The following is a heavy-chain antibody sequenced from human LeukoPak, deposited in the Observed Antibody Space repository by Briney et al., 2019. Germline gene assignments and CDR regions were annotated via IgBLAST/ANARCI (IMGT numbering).Heavy chain of an antibody. D-gene: IGHD5-12*01. Sequence: SETLSLTCTVSGGSISSSSYYWGWIRQXXXKGLEWIGSIYYSGSTYYNPSLKSRVTISVDTSKNQFSLKLSSVTAADTAVYYCARPVRDGYNFYFDYWGQGTLVTVSS. V-gene: IGHV4-39*01. CDR1: GGSISSSSYY. CDR3: ARPVRDGYNFYFDY. CDR2: IYYSGST. J-gene: IGHJ4*02.